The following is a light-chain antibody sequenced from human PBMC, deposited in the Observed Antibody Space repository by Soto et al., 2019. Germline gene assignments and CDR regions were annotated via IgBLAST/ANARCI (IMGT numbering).Light chain of an antibody. V-gene: IGKV3-20*01. CDR1: QSISGTY. J-gene: IGKJ3*01. CDR3: QQLNSYPPIFT. CDR2: SAS. Sequence: DTVLTQSPGTLSLTSGERATLSCRASQSISGTYLAWYQQKPGQSPRLLIYSASTRAPGIPDRFSGSGSGTDFTLTISRLEPEDFAVYYCQQLNSYPPIFTFGPGTKVDIK.